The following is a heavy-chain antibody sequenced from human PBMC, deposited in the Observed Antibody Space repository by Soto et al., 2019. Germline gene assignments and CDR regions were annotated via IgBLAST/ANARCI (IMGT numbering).Heavy chain of an antibody. J-gene: IGHJ4*02. CDR2: IWYDGSNK. D-gene: IGHD3-22*01. CDR3: ARDLYYYYSSGYLDFDY. Sequence: QVQLVESGGGVVQPGRSLRLSCAASGFTFSSYGMHWVRQAPGKGLEWVAVIWYDGSNKYYADSVKGRFTISRDNSKNARYLQMNSLRAENTAVYYCARDLYYYYSSGYLDFDYWGQGTLVAVSS. CDR1: GFTFSSYG. V-gene: IGHV3-33*01.